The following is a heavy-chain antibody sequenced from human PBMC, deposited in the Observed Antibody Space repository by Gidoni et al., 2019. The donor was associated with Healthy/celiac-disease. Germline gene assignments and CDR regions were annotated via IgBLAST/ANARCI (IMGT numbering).Heavy chain of an antibody. Sequence: QVQLVESGGGVVQPGRSLRLSCAASGFTFSSYAMHWVRQAPGKGLEWVAVISYDGSNKYYADSVKGRFTISRDNSKNTLYLQMNSLRAEDTAVYYCARATLEAMDNWGQGTLVTVSS. CDR3: ARATLEAMDN. V-gene: IGHV3-30-3*01. D-gene: IGHD5-18*01. J-gene: IGHJ4*02. CDR2: ISYDGSNK. CDR1: GFTFSSYA.